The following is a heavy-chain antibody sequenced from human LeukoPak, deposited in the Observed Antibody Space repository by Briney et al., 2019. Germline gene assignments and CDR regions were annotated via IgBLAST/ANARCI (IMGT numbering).Heavy chain of an antibody. CDR2: IRNKAPSYTT. CDR3: ARDRYGGVDY. V-gene: IGHV3-72*01. J-gene: IGHJ4*02. CDR1: GFTFGDHY. Sequence: GGSLRLSCAASGFTFGDHYLAWVRQAPGKGLEWGGLIRNKAPSYTTEYAASVKGRFTLSRDDSKNAVYLQLNSLKTEDTAVYYCARDRYGGVDYWGQGTLVTVSS. D-gene: IGHD4-23*01.